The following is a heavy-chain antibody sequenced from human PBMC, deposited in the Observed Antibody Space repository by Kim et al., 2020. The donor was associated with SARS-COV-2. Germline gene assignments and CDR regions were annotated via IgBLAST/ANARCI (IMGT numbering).Heavy chain of an antibody. Sequence: GGSLRLSCAASGFTFSSYWMHWVRQVPGKGLMWVSRVNPDGSETTYADSVKGRFTISRDNAKNTLFLQVNSLRAEDTALYYCARAPHCGGASCSGFSYYGMPVWGQGTTVTVSS. V-gene: IGHV3-74*01. CDR3: ARAPHCGGASCSGFSYYGMPV. CDR2: VNPDGSET. J-gene: IGHJ6*02. D-gene: IGHD2-15*01. CDR1: GFTFSSYW.